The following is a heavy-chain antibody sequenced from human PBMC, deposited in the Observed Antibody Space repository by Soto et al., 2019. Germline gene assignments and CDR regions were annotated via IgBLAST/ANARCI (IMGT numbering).Heavy chain of an antibody. CDR3: ARDHYDFWSGYNSWFDP. J-gene: IGHJ5*02. CDR2: IYYSGST. D-gene: IGHD3-3*01. CDR1: GGSISSYY. V-gene: IGHV4-59*01. Sequence: PSETLSLTCTVSGGSISSYYWSWIRQPPGKGLEWIGYIYYSGSTNYNPPLKSRVTISVDTSKNQFSLKLSSVTAADTAVYYCARDHYDFWSGYNSWFDPWGQGTLVTVSS.